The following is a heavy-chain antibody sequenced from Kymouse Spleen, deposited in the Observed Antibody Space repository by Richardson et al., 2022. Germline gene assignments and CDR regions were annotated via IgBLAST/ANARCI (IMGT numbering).Heavy chain of an antibody. CDR1: GFTFSSYW. D-gene: IGHD3-3*01. J-gene: IGHJ3*02. CDR3: ARDRSITIFGVVTPDAFDI. V-gene: IGHV3-7*01. CDR2: IKQDGSEK. Sequence: EVQLVESGGGLVQPGGSLRLSCAASGFTFSSYWMSWVRQAPGKGLEWVANIKQDGSEKYYVDSVKGRFTISRDNAKNSLYLQMNSLRAEDTAVYYCARDRSITIFGVVTPDAFDIWGQGTMVTVSS.